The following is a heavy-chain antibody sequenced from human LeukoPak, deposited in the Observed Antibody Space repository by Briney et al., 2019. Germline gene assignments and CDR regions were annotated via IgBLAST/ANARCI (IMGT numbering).Heavy chain of an antibody. J-gene: IGHJ4*02. CDR1: GGSISSYY. D-gene: IGHD3-10*01. CDR3: ARVSYGSGSYYLDLFDY. Sequence: PSETLSLTCTVSGGSISSYYWSWIRQPAGKGLEWIGRIYISGSTNSNPSLRSRVTMSVDSSKNQFSLRLSSVTAADTAVYYCARVSYGSGSYYLDLFDYWGQGTLVTVSS. V-gene: IGHV4-4*07. CDR2: IYISGST.